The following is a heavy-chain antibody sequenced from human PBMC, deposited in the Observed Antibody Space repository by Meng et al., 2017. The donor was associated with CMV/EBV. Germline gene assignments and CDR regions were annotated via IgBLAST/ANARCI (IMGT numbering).Heavy chain of an antibody. CDR3: AATQPGYRHYYYGMDV. J-gene: IGHJ6*02. CDR2: IYYSGST. V-gene: IGHV4-39*07. Sequence: ESLKISCTASGGSISSSSDYWGWIRQPPGKGLGWIGSIYYSGSTYYNPSLKSRVTISVDTSKNQFSLKLSSVTAADTAVYYCAATQPGYRHYYYGMDVWGQGTTVTVSS. CDR1: GGSISSSSDY. D-gene: IGHD5-12*01.